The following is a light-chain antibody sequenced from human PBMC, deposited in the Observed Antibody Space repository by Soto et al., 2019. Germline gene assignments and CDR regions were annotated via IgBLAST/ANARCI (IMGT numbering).Light chain of an antibody. Sequence: QSVLTQPASVSGSPGQSITISCTGTSSDLGSYDLVSWYQQHPGKAPKLMLYEGSKRPSGVSDRFSGSKSAYTASLTISGLQADDEAVYYCSSYAGSSTWVFGGGTKLTVL. V-gene: IGLV2-23*01. CDR2: EGS. J-gene: IGLJ3*02. CDR1: SSDLGSYDL. CDR3: SSYAGSSTWV.